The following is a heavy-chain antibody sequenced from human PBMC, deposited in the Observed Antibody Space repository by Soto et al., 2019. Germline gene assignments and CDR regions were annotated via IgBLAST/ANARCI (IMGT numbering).Heavy chain of an antibody. Sequence: QVQLVQSGAEVKKPGSSVKVSCKASGGTFSSYAISWVRQAPGQGLEWMGGIIPIFGTANYAQKFQGRVTITADESTSTAYMELSSLRSEDTAVYYCAVADYYDSSGYYYRGRFDPWGQGTLVTVSS. CDR3: AVADYYDSSGYYYRGRFDP. V-gene: IGHV1-69*01. CDR2: IIPIFGTA. D-gene: IGHD3-22*01. J-gene: IGHJ5*02. CDR1: GGTFSSYA.